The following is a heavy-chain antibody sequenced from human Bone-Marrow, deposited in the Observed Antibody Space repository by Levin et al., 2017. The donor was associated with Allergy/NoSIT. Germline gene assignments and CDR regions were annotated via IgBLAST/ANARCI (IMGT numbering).Heavy chain of an antibody. CDR2: ISYDGSNK. Sequence: GESLKISCAASGFTFTNYAMHWVRQAPGKGLEWVAVISYDGSNKYYADSVKGRFTISRDDSKNTLSLQMNSLRAEDTAVYYCARGDRVAAAGTYAGHIWGRGTMVTVSS. J-gene: IGHJ3*02. CDR1: GFTFTNYA. V-gene: IGHV3-30-3*01. CDR3: ARGDRVAAAGTYAGHI. D-gene: IGHD6-13*01.